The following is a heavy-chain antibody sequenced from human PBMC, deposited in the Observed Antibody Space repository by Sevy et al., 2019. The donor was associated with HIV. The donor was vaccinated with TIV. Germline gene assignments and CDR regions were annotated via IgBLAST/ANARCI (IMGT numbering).Heavy chain of an antibody. CDR2: ISGSGGST. V-gene: IGHV3-23*01. CDR1: GFSFSSYA. CDR3: ARRPDLGVVILTGVLDV. Sequence: GGSLRLSCAASGFSFSSYAMSWVRQTPGKGLQWVSVISGSGGSTYYADSVKGRFTIFGDNSRNTVYLQMNSLRAEDTAVYYCARRPDLGVVILTGVLDVWGQGTTVTVSS. D-gene: IGHD3-3*01. J-gene: IGHJ6*02.